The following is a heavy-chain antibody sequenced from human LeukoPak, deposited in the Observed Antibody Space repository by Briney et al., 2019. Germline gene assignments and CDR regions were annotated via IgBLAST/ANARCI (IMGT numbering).Heavy chain of an antibody. J-gene: IGHJ4*01. V-gene: IGHV3-7*01. CDR1: GFTLTIYW. D-gene: IGHD6-13*01. CDR3: ARDGTAAGLYFDL. Sequence: GGSLRLSCAVSGFTLTIYWMNWVRQAPGKGLEWVASIKQDGGEKSYVDSVKGRFTISRDNAKNSLYLQMSSLRAEDTAVYYCARDGTAAGLYFDLWGQGTLVTVSS. CDR2: IKQDGGEK.